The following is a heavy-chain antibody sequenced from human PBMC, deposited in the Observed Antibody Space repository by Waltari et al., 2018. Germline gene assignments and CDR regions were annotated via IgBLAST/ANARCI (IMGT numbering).Heavy chain of an antibody. CDR3: ARDWESNSWPGVDY. CDR1: GYTFTGYY. J-gene: IGHJ4*02. V-gene: IGHV1-2*06. Sequence: QVQLVQSGAEVKKPGASVKVSCKASGYTFTGYYMHWVLQAPGQGLEWMGRINPNSGGTNYAQKFQGRVTMTRDTSISTAYMELSRLRSDDTAVYYCARDWESNSWPGVDYWGQGTLVTVSS. CDR2: INPNSGGT. D-gene: IGHD2-15*01.